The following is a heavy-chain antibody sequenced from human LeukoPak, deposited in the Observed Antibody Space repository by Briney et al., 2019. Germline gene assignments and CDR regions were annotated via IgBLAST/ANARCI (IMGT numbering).Heavy chain of an antibody. CDR3: ATGSGYYDSSGGNAFDI. Sequence: ASVKVSCKVSGYTLTELSMHWVRQAPGKGLEWMGGFDPEDGEAIYAQKFQGRVTMTEDTSTDTAYMELSSLRSEDTAVYYCATGSGYYDSSGGNAFDIWGQGTMVTVSS. V-gene: IGHV1-24*01. J-gene: IGHJ3*02. CDR2: FDPEDGEA. D-gene: IGHD3-22*01. CDR1: GYTLTELS.